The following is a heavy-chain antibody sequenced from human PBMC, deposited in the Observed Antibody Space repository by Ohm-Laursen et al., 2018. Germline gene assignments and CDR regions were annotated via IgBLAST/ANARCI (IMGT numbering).Heavy chain of an antibody. D-gene: IGHD2-15*01. V-gene: IGHV4-34*01. J-gene: IGHJ4*02. CDR1: GGSFSGYY. CDR2: INHSGST. Sequence: SETLSLTCAVYGGSFSGYYWSWIRQPPGKGLEWIGEINHSGSTNYNPSLKSRVTISVDTSKNQFSLKLSSVTAADTAVYYCARGWCSGGSCYSGGDYWGQGTLVTVSS. CDR3: ARGWCSGGSCYSGGDY.